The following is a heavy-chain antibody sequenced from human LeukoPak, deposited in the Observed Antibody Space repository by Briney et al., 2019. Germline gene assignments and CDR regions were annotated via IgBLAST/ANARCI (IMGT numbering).Heavy chain of an antibody. Sequence: PSETMSLTCTVSGGSISDYDWGWIRQPAGEGLELIGQVYSSGRTDYNPSLKSRVSMSVDTSKNEFNLEVRSVTAADTAVYFCAMYRYSNAVHDVFHIWGQGTRVTVSS. D-gene: IGHD4-11*01. V-gene: IGHV4-4*07. CDR1: GGSISDYD. CDR2: VYSSGRT. CDR3: AMYRYSNAVHDVFHI. J-gene: IGHJ3*02.